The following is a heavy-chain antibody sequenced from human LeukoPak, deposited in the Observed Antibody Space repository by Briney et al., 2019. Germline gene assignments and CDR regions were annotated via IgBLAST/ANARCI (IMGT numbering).Heavy chain of an antibody. CDR1: GFTFSSYA. J-gene: IGHJ4*02. CDR3: ARGSKKHIVVVTAIPPFDY. CDR2: ISGSGGST. V-gene: IGHV3-23*01. D-gene: IGHD2-21*02. Sequence: GGSLRLSCAASGFTFSSYAMSWVRQAPGKGLEWVSAISGSGGSTYYADSVKGRFTISGDNSKNTLYLQMNSLRAEDTAVYYCARGSKKHIVVVTAIPPFDYWGQGTLVTVSS.